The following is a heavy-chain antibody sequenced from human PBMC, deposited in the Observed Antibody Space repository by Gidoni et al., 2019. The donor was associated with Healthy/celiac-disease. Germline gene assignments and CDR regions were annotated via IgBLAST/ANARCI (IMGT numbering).Heavy chain of an antibody. CDR3: FLSKDYMDV. CDR2: ISYDGSNR. D-gene: IGHD3-3*01. Sequence: QEQLVESGAGVAQPGRSLRLSCAGSGFTFSSHGMPWVRQAPGKWLGWVAVISYDGSNRYYADSVKGRFTISGDNSKSTLYLQMSSLRAEDTAVYYCFLSKDYMDVWGKGTAVTVSS. CDR1: GFTFSSHG. V-gene: IGHV3-30*03. J-gene: IGHJ6*03.